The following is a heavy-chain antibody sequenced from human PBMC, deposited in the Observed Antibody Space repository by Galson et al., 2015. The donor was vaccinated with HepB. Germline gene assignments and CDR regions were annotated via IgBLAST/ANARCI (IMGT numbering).Heavy chain of an antibody. J-gene: IGHJ4*02. CDR3: ARDRDYRFDD. CDR2: ISANSGDT. CDR1: GYTFTING. Sequence: SVKVSCKASGYTFTINGISWVRQAPGKGLEWMGWISANSGDTKYAQKLQGRVTMTRDTSTSTAYLELRSLRSDDTAAYYCARDRDYRFDDRGQGTLVTVSS. V-gene: IGHV1-18*04. D-gene: IGHD4/OR15-4a*01.